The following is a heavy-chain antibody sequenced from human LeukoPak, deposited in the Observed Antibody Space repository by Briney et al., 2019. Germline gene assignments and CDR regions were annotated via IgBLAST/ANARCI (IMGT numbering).Heavy chain of an antibody. Sequence: SETLSLTCTVSGGSISSYYWSWIRQPPGKGLEWIGYIYYSGSTNYNPSLKSRVTISVDTSKNQFSLKLSSVTAADTAVYYRARADGYCSGGSCYSAAYYYMDVWGKGTTVTVSS. CDR2: IYYSGST. CDR3: ARADGYCSGGSCYSAAYYYMDV. CDR1: GGSISSYY. V-gene: IGHV4-59*01. J-gene: IGHJ6*03. D-gene: IGHD2-15*01.